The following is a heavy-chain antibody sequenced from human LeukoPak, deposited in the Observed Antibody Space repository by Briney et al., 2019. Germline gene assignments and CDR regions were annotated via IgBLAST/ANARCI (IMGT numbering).Heavy chain of an antibody. D-gene: IGHD6-13*01. Sequence: SSETLSLTCTVSGGSISSYYWSWIRQPAGKGLEWIGRIYTSGSPKYNPSLKRRVTMSADTSKNQFSRKLSSVTAADTAVYYCARRMAAAGIGIYFDYWGQGTLVTVSS. CDR1: GGSISSYY. V-gene: IGHV4-4*07. CDR2: IYTSGSP. J-gene: IGHJ4*02. CDR3: ARRMAAAGIGIYFDY.